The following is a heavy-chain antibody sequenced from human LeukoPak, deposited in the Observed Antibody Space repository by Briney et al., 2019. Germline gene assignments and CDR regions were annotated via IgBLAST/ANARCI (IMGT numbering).Heavy chain of an antibody. Sequence: SQTLSLTCTVSGGSISSGDYYWSWIRQPPGKGLEWIGYIYYSGSTYYNPSLKSRVTISVDTSKDQFSLKLSSVTAADTAVYYCARLVVPAGRFYGMDVWGQGTTVTVSS. V-gene: IGHV4-30-4*01. CDR3: ARLVVPAGRFYGMDV. J-gene: IGHJ6*02. D-gene: IGHD2-21*01. CDR2: IYYSGST. CDR1: GGSISSGDYY.